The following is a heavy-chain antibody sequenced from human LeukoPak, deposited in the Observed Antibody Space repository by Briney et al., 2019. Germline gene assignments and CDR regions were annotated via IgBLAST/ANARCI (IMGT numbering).Heavy chain of an antibody. V-gene: IGHV1-3*01. Sequence: ASVKVSCKASGYTFTSYAMHWVRQAPGQRLESMGWINAGNGNTKYSQKFQGRVTMTRNTSISTAYMELSSLRSEDTAVYYCTRGRIAVAGIGFDYWGQGTLVTVSS. CDR1: GYTFTSYA. CDR3: TRGRIAVAGIGFDY. CDR2: INAGNGNT. J-gene: IGHJ4*02. D-gene: IGHD6-19*01.